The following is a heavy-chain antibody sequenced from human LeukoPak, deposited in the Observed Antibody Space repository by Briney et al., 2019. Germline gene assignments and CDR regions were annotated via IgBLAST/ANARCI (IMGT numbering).Heavy chain of an antibody. CDR3: SREASCDTTSCPQDY. D-gene: IGHD2-2*01. V-gene: IGHV1-2*02. Sequence: ASAKVSCKASGYTFTGHFIFWVRQSPGQRLELVASIYSNNGDTYYVPKFRGRVTVTSDTSISTAYMDISGLRSDDTAFYYCSREASCDTTSCPQDYWGQGTLVTVSS. CDR1: GYTFTGHF. CDR2: IYSNNGDT. J-gene: IGHJ4*02.